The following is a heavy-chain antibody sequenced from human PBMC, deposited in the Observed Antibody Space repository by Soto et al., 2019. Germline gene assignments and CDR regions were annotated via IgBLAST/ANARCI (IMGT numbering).Heavy chain of an antibody. D-gene: IGHD6-13*01. J-gene: IGHJ4*02. Sequence: EVQVVESGGGLVQPGGSLRLSCAASGFTFSSYWMHWVRQAPGKGLVWVSRINSDGTTTTYADSVKGRFTISRDNAKNMLYLQMDSLRVKDTAVYYCIRATYTSSRFDDWGEGPLVTVSS. V-gene: IGHV3-74*03. CDR1: GFTFSSYW. CDR2: INSDGTTT. CDR3: IRATYTSSRFDD.